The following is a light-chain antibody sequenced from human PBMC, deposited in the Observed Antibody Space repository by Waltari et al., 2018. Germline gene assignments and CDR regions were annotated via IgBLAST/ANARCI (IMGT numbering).Light chain of an antibody. CDR1: SSNVGSNV. Sequence: QSEMSQPPSVSGTPGQTVTISCSGRSSNVGSNVVNWYQQLPGTAPKLLIYRNDQRPSGVPDRFSGSKSGTSASLAISGLQSEDEADYYCQSYDNSPSVLYVFGTGTKVTVL. V-gene: IGLV1-44*01. CDR3: QSYDNSPSVLYV. J-gene: IGLJ1*01. CDR2: RND.